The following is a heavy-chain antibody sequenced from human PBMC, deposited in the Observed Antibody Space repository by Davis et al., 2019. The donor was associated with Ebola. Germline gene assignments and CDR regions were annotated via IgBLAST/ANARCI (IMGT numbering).Heavy chain of an antibody. Sequence: GESLKISCAVSGFTVSGSYMTWVRQCPGKGLEWVTDIAYDGRYESYAESVKGRFTISRDNSKSTLYLQMNSLRLEDTAVYYCVRDYNDGIGRFDYWGQGTLVTVSS. CDR3: VRDYNDGIGRFDY. CDR2: IAYDGRYE. CDR1: GFTVSGSY. V-gene: IGHV3-30*03. D-gene: IGHD3-16*01. J-gene: IGHJ4*02.